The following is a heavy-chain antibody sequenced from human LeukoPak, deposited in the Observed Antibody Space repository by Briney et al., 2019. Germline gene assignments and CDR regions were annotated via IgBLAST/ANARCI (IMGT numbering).Heavy chain of an antibody. V-gene: IGHV4-34*01. CDR2: INRSGST. CDR1: GGSFSGYY. J-gene: IGHJ4*02. D-gene: IGHD4-17*01. Sequence: SETLSLTCAVYGGSFSGYYWSWIRQPPGKGLEWIGEINRSGSTNYNPSLKSRVTISVDTSKNQFSLKLSSVTAADTAVYYCARFDYGDYPFDYWGQGTLVTVSS. CDR3: ARFDYGDYPFDY.